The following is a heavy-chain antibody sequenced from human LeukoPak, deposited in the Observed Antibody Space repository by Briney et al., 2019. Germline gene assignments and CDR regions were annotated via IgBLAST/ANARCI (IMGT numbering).Heavy chain of an antibody. Sequence: SQTLSLTCTVSGGSISSGGYYWSWIRQPPGKGLEWIGYIYHSGSTYYNPSLKSRVTISVDRSKNQFSLKLSSVTAADTAVYYCARQGGLNGWELLREYYFDYWGQGTLVTVSS. CDR1: GGSISSGGYY. D-gene: IGHD1-26*01. J-gene: IGHJ4*02. CDR2: IYHSGST. V-gene: IGHV4-30-2*01. CDR3: ARQGGLNGWELLREYYFDY.